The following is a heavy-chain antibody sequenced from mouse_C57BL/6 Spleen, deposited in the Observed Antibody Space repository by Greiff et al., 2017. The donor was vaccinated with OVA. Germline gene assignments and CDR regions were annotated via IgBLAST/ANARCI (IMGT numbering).Heavy chain of an antibody. Sequence: VKLMESGPELVKPGASVKISCKASGYAFSSSWMNWVKQRPGKGLEWIGRIYPGDGDTNYNGKFKGKATLTADKSSSTAYMQLSSLTSEDSAVYFCARSGELGDYYAMDYWGQGTSVTVSS. CDR3: ARSGELGDYYAMDY. CDR1: GYAFSSSW. J-gene: IGHJ4*01. V-gene: IGHV1-82*01. D-gene: IGHD4-1*01. CDR2: IYPGDGDT.